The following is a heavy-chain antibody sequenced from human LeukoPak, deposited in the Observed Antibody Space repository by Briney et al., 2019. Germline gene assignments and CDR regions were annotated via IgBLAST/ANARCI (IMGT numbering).Heavy chain of an antibody. V-gene: IGHV4-34*01. CDR2: INHSGST. Sequence: TSETLSLTCAVYGGSFSGYYWSWIRQPPGKGLEWIGEINHSGSTNYNPSLKSRVTVSVDTSKNQFSLKLSSVTAADTAVYYCARLRWLQLIYYYGMDVWGQGTTVTVSS. CDR3: ARLRWLQLIYYYGMDV. CDR1: GGSFSGYY. J-gene: IGHJ6*02. D-gene: IGHD5-24*01.